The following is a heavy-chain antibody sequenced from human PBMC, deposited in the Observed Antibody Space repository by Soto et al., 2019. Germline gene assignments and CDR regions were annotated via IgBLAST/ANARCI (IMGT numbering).Heavy chain of an antibody. CDR2: VIPIFGTP. Sequence: QVQLVQSGAEVKKPGSSVKVSCKSSGGTFGSYAISWVRQAPGQGLEWMGGVIPIFGTPHYAQKFHGRVTITADIPPSAAYLELSSLKSAETAVYYCAKIRWTISLQEEDAIWGQGTLVTVSA. CDR1: GGTFGSYA. D-gene: IGHD2-15*01. V-gene: IGHV1-69*06. J-gene: IGHJ4*02. CDR3: AKIRWTISLQEEDAI.